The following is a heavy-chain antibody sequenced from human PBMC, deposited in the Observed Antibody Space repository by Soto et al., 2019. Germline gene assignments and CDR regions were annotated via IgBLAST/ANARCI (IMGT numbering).Heavy chain of an antibody. Sequence: QVHLVESGGGVVQPGRSLRLSCAASGFTFNSFAMHWVRQAPGKGLEWVAVISYHGSNKHYADSVEGRFTISSDNSKNTVYLQMNSLRGEDAGVYCCAIEGPGDFWSGFDDWGQGNVVSVSS. CDR3: AIEGPGDFWSGFDD. D-gene: IGHD3-3*01. J-gene: IGHJ5*02. V-gene: IGHV3-30-3*01. CDR1: GFTFNSFA. CDR2: ISYHGSNK.